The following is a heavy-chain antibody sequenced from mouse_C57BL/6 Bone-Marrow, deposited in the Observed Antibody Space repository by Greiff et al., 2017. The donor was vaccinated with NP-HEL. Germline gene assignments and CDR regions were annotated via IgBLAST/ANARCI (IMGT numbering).Heavy chain of an antibody. CDR1: GYAFSSSW. V-gene: IGHV1-82*01. J-gene: IGHJ2*01. D-gene: IGHD2-5*01. CDR3: ARHYYSTLYYFDY. Sequence: VKLQQSGPELVKPGASVKISCKASGYAFSSSWMNWVKQRPGKGLEWIGRIYPGDGDTNYNGKFKGKATLTADKSSSTAYMQLSSLTSEDSAVYFCARHYYSTLYYFDYWGQGTTLTVSS. CDR2: IYPGDGDT.